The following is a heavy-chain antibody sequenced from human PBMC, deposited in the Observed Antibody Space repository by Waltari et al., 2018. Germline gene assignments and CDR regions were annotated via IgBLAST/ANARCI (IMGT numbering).Heavy chain of an antibody. Sequence: EVQLVGSGGGLVKPGGSLRLSCAASGSTFSTHIMHWVRQAPGKGLEWVSSISSGSSYIFYADSVKGRFTISRDNAKNSLYLRMNSLRVEDTAVYYCAREWGVMVGTAGYYFDYWGQGSLVTVSS. D-gene: IGHD3-9*01. CDR2: ISSGSSYI. CDR1: GSTFSTHI. J-gene: IGHJ4*02. CDR3: AREWGVMVGTAGYYFDY. V-gene: IGHV3-21*01.